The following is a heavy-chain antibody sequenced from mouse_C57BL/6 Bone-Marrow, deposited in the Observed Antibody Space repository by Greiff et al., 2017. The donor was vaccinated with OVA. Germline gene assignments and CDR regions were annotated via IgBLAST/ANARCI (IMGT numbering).Heavy chain of an antibody. D-gene: IGHD2-5*01. J-gene: IGHJ4*01. V-gene: IGHV1-15*01. CDR2: IDPETGGT. CDR3: TRSYSNYYAMDY. Sequence: QVQLQQSGAELVRPGASVTLSCKASGYTFTDYEMHWVKQTPVHGLEWIGAIDPETGGTAYNQKFKGKAILTADTSSSTAYMELRSLTSEDSAVYYCTRSYSNYYAMDYGGQGTAVTVSS. CDR1: GYTFTDYE.